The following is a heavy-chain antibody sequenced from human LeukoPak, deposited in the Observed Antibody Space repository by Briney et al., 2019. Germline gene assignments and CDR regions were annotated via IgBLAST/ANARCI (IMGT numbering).Heavy chain of an antibody. CDR3: AYSSSLLNAFDI. CDR2: ISWNSGSL. CDR1: GFAFDDYA. V-gene: IGHV3-9*01. D-gene: IGHD6-6*01. J-gene: IGHJ3*02. Sequence: GGSLRLSCAATGFAFDDYAMRWVRQAPGKGLEWVSGISWNSGSLAYADSVKGRFAISRDNAKNSLYLQMNSLRAEDTASYYCAYSSSLLNAFDIWGQGTMVTVSS.